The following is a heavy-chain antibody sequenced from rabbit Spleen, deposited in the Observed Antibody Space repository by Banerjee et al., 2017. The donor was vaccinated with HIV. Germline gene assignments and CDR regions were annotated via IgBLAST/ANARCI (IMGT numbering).Heavy chain of an antibody. CDR1: GFAFSNNAL. CDR2: INIVTGKV. D-gene: IGHD8-1*01. Sequence: QEQLVESGGGLVKPEGSLTLSCKASGFAFSNNALMCWVRQAPGKGLELIACINIVTGKVVYASWAKGRFTISKTSSTTATLQMTSLTVADTATYFCSRDTGSSFSSYGMDLWGPGTLVTVS. V-gene: IGHV1S45*01. CDR3: SRDTGSSFSSYGMDL. J-gene: IGHJ6*01.